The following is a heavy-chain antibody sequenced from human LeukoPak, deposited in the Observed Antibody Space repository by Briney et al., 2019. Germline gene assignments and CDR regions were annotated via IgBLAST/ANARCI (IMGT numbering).Heavy chain of an antibody. CDR3: ARLRYCSSTSCYIYLGSWFDP. V-gene: IGHV4-34*01. J-gene: IGHJ5*02. CDR2: INHSGST. CDR1: GGSFSGYY. D-gene: IGHD2-2*02. Sequence: SETLSLTCAVYGGSFSGYYWSWIRQPPGKGLEWIWEINHSGSTNYNPSPKSRVTISVDTSKNQFSLKLSSVTAADTAVYYCARLRYCSSTSCYIYLGSWFDPWGQGTLVTVSS.